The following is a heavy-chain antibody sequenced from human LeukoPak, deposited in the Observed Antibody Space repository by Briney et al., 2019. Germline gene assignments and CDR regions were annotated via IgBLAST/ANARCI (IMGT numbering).Heavy chain of an antibody. CDR2: IRSKAYGGTT. CDR3: TRDRSYDSSGDYSGDY. Sequence: TGGSLRLSCTASGFTFGDYAMSWVRQAPGKGLEWVGFIRSKAYGGTTEYAASVKGRFTISRDDSKSIAYLQMNSLKTEDTAVYYCTRDRSYDSSGDYSGDYWGQGTLVSVSS. V-gene: IGHV3-49*04. D-gene: IGHD3-22*01. J-gene: IGHJ4*02. CDR1: GFTFGDYA.